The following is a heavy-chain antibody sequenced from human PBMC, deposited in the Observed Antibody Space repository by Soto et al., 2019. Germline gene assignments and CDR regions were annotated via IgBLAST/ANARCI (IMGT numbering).Heavy chain of an antibody. D-gene: IGHD5-12*01. CDR2: IYHSGST. Sequence: SETLSLTCTISGGSISSGGYSWSWIRQPPGKGLEWIGYIYHSGSTYYNPSLKSRVTISVDRSKNQFSLKLSSVTAADTAVYYCAAGGGLPRYYWGQGTLVTVSS. CDR3: AAGGGLPRYY. J-gene: IGHJ4*02. V-gene: IGHV4-30-2*01. CDR1: GGSISSGGYS.